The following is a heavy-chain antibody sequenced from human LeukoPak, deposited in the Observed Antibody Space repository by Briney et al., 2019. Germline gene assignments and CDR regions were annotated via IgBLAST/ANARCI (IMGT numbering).Heavy chain of an antibody. CDR2: ISSSGSTI. CDR3: TRQSFYGDYEFDY. J-gene: IGHJ4*02. Sequence: PGGSLRLSCAASGFTFSSYEMNWVRQAPGKGLEWVSYISSSGSTIYYADSVKGRFTISRDNAKNSLYLQMNSLRAEDTAVYYCTRQSFYGDYEFDYWGQGTLVTVSS. D-gene: IGHD4-17*01. CDR1: GFTFSSYE. V-gene: IGHV3-48*03.